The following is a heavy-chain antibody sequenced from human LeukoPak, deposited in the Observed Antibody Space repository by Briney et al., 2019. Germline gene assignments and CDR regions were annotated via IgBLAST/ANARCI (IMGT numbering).Heavy chain of an antibody. V-gene: IGHV4-59*01. D-gene: IGHD3-3*01. Sequence: TSETLSLTCTVSGGSISSYYWSWIRQPPGKGLEWIGYIYYSGSTNYNPSLKSRVTISVDTSKNQFSLKLSSVTAADTAVYYCARLHYYDFWSGYYTDYYGMDVWGQGTTVTVSS. CDR1: GGSISSYY. J-gene: IGHJ6*02. CDR2: IYYSGST. CDR3: ARLHYYDFWSGYYTDYYGMDV.